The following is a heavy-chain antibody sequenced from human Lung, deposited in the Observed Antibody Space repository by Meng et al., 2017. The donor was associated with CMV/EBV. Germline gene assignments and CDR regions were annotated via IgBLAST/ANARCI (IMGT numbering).Heavy chain of an antibody. CDR2: MNHSGTT. V-gene: IGHV4-4*02. J-gene: IGHJ4*02. CDR1: GGYISSSYW. CDR3: STQASRDGHNPY. D-gene: IGHD5-24*01. Sequence: QKESGPGLVKASGTLSLTCCVYGGYISSSYWWTWVRQSPGKGLEWIGEMNHSGTTNYNPSLMSRVTISLGKSNTQLSLKLNSVTAADTAVYYCSTQASRDGHNPYWGQGTLVTVSS.